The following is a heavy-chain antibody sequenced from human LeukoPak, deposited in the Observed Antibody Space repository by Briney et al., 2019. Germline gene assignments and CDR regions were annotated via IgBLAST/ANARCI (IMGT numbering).Heavy chain of an antibody. CDR2: IYYTGAT. V-gene: IGHV4-59*08. CDR1: GGSVSGYY. CDR3: ARHDAVPVIRGGYEF. Sequence: SETLLLNCTVSGGSVSGYYWSWIRQPPGKGLEWIGYIYYTGATLYSPSLKSRVTMSVDTTENQFSLRLSSVTAADTAVYYCARHDAVPVIRGGYEFWGQGSLVTVSS. D-gene: IGHD2-21*01. J-gene: IGHJ4*02.